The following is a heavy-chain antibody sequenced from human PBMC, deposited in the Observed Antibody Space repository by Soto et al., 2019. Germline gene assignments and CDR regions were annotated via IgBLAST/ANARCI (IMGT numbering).Heavy chain of an antibody. D-gene: IGHD3-10*01. V-gene: IGHV3-23*01. J-gene: IGHJ6*02. CDR1: GFTFSSYA. CDR2: ISGSGGST. CDR3: ELAGRILWFGELSPTLSLYGMDV. Sequence: GGSLRLSCAASGFTFSSYAMSWVRQAPGKGLEWVSAISGSGGSTYYADSVKGRFTISRDNSKNTLYLQMNSLRAEDTAVYYCELAGRILWFGELSPTLSLYGMDVWGQGTTVTVSS.